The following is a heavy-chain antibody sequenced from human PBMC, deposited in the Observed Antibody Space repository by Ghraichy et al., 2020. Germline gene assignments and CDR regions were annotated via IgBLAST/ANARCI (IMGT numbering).Heavy chain of an antibody. J-gene: IGHJ4*02. D-gene: IGHD2-15*01. CDR1: GFTFSSYS. V-gene: IGHV3-21*01. Sequence: GGSLRLSCAASGFTFSSYSMNWVRQASGKGLEWVSSISSSSSYIYYADSVKGRFTISRDNAKNSLYLQMNSLRAEDTAVYYCARGVAGTRAGFDYWGQGTLVTVSS. CDR3: ARGVAGTRAGFDY. CDR2: ISSSSSYI.